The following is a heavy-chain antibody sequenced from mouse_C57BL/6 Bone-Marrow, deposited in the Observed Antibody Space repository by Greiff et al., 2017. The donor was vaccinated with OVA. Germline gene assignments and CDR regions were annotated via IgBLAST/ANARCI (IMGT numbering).Heavy chain of an antibody. CDR3: ARGATRGLYYYAMDY. D-gene: IGHD3-1*01. J-gene: IGHJ4*01. Sequence: VQVVESGPGLVQPSQSLSITCTVSGFSLTSYGVHWVRQSPGKGLEWLGVIWSGGSTDYNAAFISRLSISKDNSKSQVFFKMNSLQADDTAIYYCARGATRGLYYYAMDYWGQGTSVTVSS. CDR1: GFSLTSYG. CDR2: IWSGGST. V-gene: IGHV2-2*01.